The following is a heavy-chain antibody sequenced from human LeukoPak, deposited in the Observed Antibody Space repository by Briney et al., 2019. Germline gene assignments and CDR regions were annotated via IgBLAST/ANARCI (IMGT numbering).Heavy chain of an antibody. V-gene: IGHV1-69*01. Sequence: SVKVSCKASGGTFSSYAISWVRQAPGQGLEWMGGIIPIFGTANYAQKFQGRVTITADESTSTAYMELSSLRSEDTAVYYCARAICSSTSCYRYYFDYWGQGNPGHRLL. CDR2: IIPIFGTA. J-gene: IGHJ4*02. CDR1: GGTFSSYA. CDR3: ARAICSSTSCYRYYFDY. D-gene: IGHD2-2*02.